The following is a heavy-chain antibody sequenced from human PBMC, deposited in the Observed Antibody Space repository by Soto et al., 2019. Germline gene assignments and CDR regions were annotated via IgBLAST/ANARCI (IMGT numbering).Heavy chain of an antibody. J-gene: IGHJ3*01. Sequence: EVQLVESGGGLVQPGGSLRLSCAASGFIFSIYDMKWVRQAPGKGLEWVSYISSGSNNIYYADSVKGRFTISRDNAKNSLYLQMNSLRAEDTAVYYCATYSWNNIKAFDFWGQGTMVTVSS. CDR1: GFIFSIYD. V-gene: IGHV3-48*01. D-gene: IGHD1-1*01. CDR3: ATYSWNNIKAFDF. CDR2: ISSGSNNI.